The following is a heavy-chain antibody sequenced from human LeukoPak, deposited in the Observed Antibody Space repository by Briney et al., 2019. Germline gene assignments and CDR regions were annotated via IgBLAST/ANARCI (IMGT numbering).Heavy chain of an antibody. D-gene: IGHD4-17*01. CDR3: ARGHTAVTRHFDF. Sequence: PGGSLRLSCAASGFTFSHYAMNWVRQAPGKGLEWVSIISSGSSAIFSADALKGRFTISRDDAKNLLYLDMNSLRAEDTAVYYCARGHTAVTRHFDFWGQGTLVTVSS. CDR2: ISSGSSAI. CDR1: GFTFSHYA. J-gene: IGHJ4*02. V-gene: IGHV3-21*01.